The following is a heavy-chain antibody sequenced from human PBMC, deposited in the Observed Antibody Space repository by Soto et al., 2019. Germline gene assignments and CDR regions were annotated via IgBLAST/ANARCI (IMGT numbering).Heavy chain of an antibody. CDR3: ARILPSSYYYYYMDV. CDR1: GFSLSNARMG. CDR2: IFSNDEK. Sequence: SGPTLVNPTETLTLTCTVSGFSLSNARMGVSWIRQPPGKALEWLAHIFSNDEKSYSTSLKSRLTISKDTSKSQVVLTMTNMDPVDTATYYCARILPSSYYYYYMDVWGKGTTVTVSS. D-gene: IGHD2-2*01. V-gene: IGHV2-26*01. J-gene: IGHJ6*03.